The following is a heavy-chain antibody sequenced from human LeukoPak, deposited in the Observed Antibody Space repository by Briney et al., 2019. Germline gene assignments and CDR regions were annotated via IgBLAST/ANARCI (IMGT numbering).Heavy chain of an antibody. Sequence: GRSLRLSCAASGFTFSSYGMHWVRQAPGKGLEWVAVIWYDGSNKYYADSVKGRFTISRDNSKNTLYLQMNSLRAEDTAVYYCARGWLRYRGPFGYWGQGTLVTVSS. V-gene: IGHV3-33*01. CDR3: ARGWLRYRGPFGY. D-gene: IGHD5-12*01. J-gene: IGHJ4*02. CDR1: GFTFSSYG. CDR2: IWYDGSNK.